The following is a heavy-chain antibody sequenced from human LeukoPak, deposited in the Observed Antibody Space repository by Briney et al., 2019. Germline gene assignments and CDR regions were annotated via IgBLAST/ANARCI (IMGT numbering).Heavy chain of an antibody. CDR1: GFTFSSYA. V-gene: IGHV3-30*01. J-gene: IGHJ4*02. Sequence: GGSLRLSCAASGFTFSSYAMHWVRQAPGKGLEWVAVISYDGSNKYYADSVKGRFTISRDNSKNTLYLQMNSLRAEDTAGYYCARVGIQLWLQAHFDYWGQGTLVTVSS. D-gene: IGHD5-18*01. CDR2: ISYDGSNK. CDR3: ARVGIQLWLQAHFDY.